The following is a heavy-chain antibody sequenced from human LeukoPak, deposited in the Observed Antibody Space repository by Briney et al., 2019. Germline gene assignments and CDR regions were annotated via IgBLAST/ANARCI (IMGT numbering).Heavy chain of an antibody. CDR3: ARGRYCSSTSCPYNWFDP. CDR2: MNPNSGNT. V-gene: IGHV1-8*02. CDR1: GGTFSSYA. J-gene: IGHJ5*02. D-gene: IGHD2-2*01. Sequence: ASVKVSCKASGGTFSSYAINWVRQATGQGLEWMGWMNPNSGNTGYAQKFQGRVTMTRNTSISTAYMELSSLRSEDTAVYYCARGRYCSSTSCPYNWFDPWGQGTLVTVSS.